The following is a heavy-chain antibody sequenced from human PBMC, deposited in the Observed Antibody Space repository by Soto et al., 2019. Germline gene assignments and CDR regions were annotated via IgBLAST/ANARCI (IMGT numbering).Heavy chain of an antibody. CDR3: AGSKNRGESFEY. Sequence: QVHLQESGPGLVKPSETLSLSCTVSGVSIRSYFWSWIRQPPGKGLEWIGYTYYTADTKYSPSLESRATISAAPSKKQFSRSLSAVSAADTDLYFFAGSKNRGESFEYWCQGALVTESS. V-gene: IGHV4-59*01. CDR1: GVSIRSYF. J-gene: IGHJ4*02. CDR2: TYYTADT. D-gene: IGHD3-10*01.